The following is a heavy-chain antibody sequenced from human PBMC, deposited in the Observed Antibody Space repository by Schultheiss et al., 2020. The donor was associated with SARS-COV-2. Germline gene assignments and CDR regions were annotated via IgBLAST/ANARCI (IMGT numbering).Heavy chain of an antibody. CDR2: MNPNSGNT. D-gene: IGHD3-10*01. CDR3: ARARGQYYGSGRLFDY. CDR1: GYTFTSYD. J-gene: IGHJ4*02. Sequence: ASVKVSCKASGYTFTSYDINWVRQATGQGLEWMGWMNPNSGNTGYAQKFQGRVTMTRNTSISTAYMELSSLRSEDTAVYYCARARGQYYGSGRLFDYWGQGTLVTVSS. V-gene: IGHV1-8*01.